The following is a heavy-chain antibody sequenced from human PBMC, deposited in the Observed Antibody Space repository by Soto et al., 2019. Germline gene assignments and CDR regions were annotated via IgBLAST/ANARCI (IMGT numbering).Heavy chain of an antibody. V-gene: IGHV3-23*01. CDR2: IINSGDDT. CDR1: GFTFSTYS. J-gene: IGHJ4*02. Sequence: GGSLRLSCAASGFTFSTYSMSWVLQAPGKGLEWVSTIINSGDDTYYVDSVKGRFTISRDNSKSTLYLQMNSLRAEDTAIYYCAKLGSSSWSPHYYFDYWGQGTLVTVSS. CDR3: AKLGSSSWSPHYYFDY. D-gene: IGHD2-2*01.